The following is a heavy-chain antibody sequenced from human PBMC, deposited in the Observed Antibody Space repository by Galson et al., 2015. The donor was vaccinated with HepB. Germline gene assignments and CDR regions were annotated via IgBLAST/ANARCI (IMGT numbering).Heavy chain of an antibody. J-gene: IGHJ4*02. CDR1: RFTVSSNY. CDR2: IYTGGST. V-gene: IGHV3-53*01. D-gene: IGHD6-13*01. CDR3: AKGYSRSWYSGLGY. Sequence: SLRLSCAASRFTVSSNYMTWVRQAPGKGLEWVSVIYTGGSTDYADSVRGRFTISRDNSKNTLYLQMNSLRAEDTAVYYCAKGYSRSWYSGLGYWGQGTLVTVSP.